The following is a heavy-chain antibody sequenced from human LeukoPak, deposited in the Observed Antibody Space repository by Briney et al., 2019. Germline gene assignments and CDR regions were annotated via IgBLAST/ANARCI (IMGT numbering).Heavy chain of an antibody. Sequence: ASVRVSCKSSGYTFTHYYMHRVRQAPGQGLEWMGWINPSSGSTKYAQKFQGRVTMTRDTSINTVYMDLRRLRSDDTAVYSCARGVPTGIDYFDYWGQGTLVTVSS. CDR3: ARGVPTGIDYFDY. CDR1: GYTFTHYY. V-gene: IGHV1-2*02. J-gene: IGHJ4*02. D-gene: IGHD1-1*01. CDR2: INPSSGST.